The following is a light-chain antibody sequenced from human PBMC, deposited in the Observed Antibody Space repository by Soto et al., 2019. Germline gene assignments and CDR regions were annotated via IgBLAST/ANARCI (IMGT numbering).Light chain of an antibody. Sequence: DIQMTQSASALSASVGDRVTITCRTSQSIAHYLNWYQPKPGKAPTLLIYAASTLQSGVPSRFSGSGSETDFTLTISSLQPEDLATYSCQQSYTTLFTFGPGTKVDIK. V-gene: IGKV1-39*01. J-gene: IGKJ3*01. CDR2: AAS. CDR1: QSIAHY. CDR3: QQSYTTLFT.